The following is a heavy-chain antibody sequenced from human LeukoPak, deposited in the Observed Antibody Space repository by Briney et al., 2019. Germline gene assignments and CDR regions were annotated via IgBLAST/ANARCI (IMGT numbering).Heavy chain of an antibody. CDR2: ISSSSSYI. V-gene: IGHV3-21*01. CDR3: ARSPRVGVTTEDY. J-gene: IGHJ4*02. D-gene: IGHD1-26*01. CDR1: GFTFSSYS. Sequence: GGSLRLSCAASGFTFSSYSMHWVRQAPGKGLEWVSSISSSSSYIYYADSVKGRFTISRDNAKNSLYLQMNSLRAEDTAVYYCARSPRVGVTTEDYWGQGTLVTVSS.